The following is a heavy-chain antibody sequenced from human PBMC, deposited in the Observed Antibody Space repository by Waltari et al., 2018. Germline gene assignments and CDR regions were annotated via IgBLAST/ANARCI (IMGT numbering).Heavy chain of an antibody. CDR3: ARGDYYDSSGYFDY. Sequence: EVQLVESGGGLIQTGGSLRLSCAASGFTVSSNYMSWVRQAPGKGLAWVSVIFIGGSTYYADSVKGRFTISRDNSKNTLYLQMNSLRAEDTAVYYCARGDYYDSSGYFDYWGQGTLVTVSS. CDR1: GFTVSSNY. CDR2: IFIGGST. D-gene: IGHD3-22*01. V-gene: IGHV3-53*01. J-gene: IGHJ4*02.